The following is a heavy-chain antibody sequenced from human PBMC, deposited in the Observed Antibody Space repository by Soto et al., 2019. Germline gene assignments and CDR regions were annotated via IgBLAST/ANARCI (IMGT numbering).Heavy chain of an antibody. CDR3: ASMYYDFWSGRRDGMDV. V-gene: IGHV4-34*01. J-gene: IGHJ6*02. CDR2: INHSGST. CDR1: GGSFSGYY. D-gene: IGHD3-3*01. Sequence: PSETLSLTCAVYGGSFSGYYWSWIRQPPGKGLEWIGEINHSGSTNYNPSLKSRVTISVDTSKNLFSLKLSSVTAADTSVYYCASMYYDFWSGRRDGMDVWGQGTTVTVSS.